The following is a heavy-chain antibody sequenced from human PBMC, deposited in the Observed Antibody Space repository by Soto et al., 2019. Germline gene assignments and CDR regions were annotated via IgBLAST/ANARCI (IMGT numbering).Heavy chain of an antibody. Sequence: EVQLVESGGGLVQPGRSLRLSCAASGFTFDDYAMHWVRQAPGKGLEWVSGISWNSGSIGYADSVKGRFTISRDNAKNSLYLQMNSLRAEDTALYYCAKEEVVVAATDYYYYMDVWGIGTTVTVSS. V-gene: IGHV3-9*01. D-gene: IGHD2-15*01. CDR3: AKEEVVVAATDYYYYMDV. CDR1: GFTFDDYA. J-gene: IGHJ6*03. CDR2: ISWNSGSI.